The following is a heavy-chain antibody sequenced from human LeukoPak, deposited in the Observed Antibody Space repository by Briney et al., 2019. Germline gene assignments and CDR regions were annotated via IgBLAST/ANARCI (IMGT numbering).Heavy chain of an antibody. CDR1: GFTFSSYA. D-gene: IGHD2-15*01. V-gene: IGHV3-23*01. CDR2: ISGSGGST. CDR3: TRDTLYCSGGYCYHDI. J-gene: IGHJ3*02. Sequence: GGSLRLSCAASGFTFSSYAMSWVRQAPGKGLEWVSAISGSGGSTYYADSVKGRFIISRDNAKNTVYLQMNSLRAEDTAVYYCTRDTLYCSGGYCYHDIWGQGTMVTVSS.